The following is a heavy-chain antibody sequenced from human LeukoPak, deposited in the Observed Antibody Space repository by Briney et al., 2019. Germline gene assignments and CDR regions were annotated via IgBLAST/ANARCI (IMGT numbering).Heavy chain of an antibody. Sequence: ASVKVSCKASGYTFTSYGISWVRQAPGQGLEWMGWISAYNGNTNYAQKLQGRVTMTTDTSTSTACMELRSVRSDDTAVYYCARDIGGSSSWYSYYYYYGMDVWGQGTTVTVSS. CDR3: ARDIGGSSSWYSYYYYYGMDV. J-gene: IGHJ6*02. CDR2: ISAYNGNT. D-gene: IGHD6-13*01. V-gene: IGHV1-18*01. CDR1: GYTFTSYG.